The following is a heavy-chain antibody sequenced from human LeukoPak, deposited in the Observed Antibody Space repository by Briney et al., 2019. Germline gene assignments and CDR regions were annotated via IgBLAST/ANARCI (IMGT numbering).Heavy chain of an antibody. CDR3: ARVDYYYYFGMDV. V-gene: IGHV4-59*08. Sequence: SETLCLTCTVSGGSISSYYWSWIRQPPGKGLEWIVYIYYSGSTNYNPSLKSRVTISVDTPKNQFSLKLSSVTAAETAVYYCARVDYYYYFGMDVWGQGTTVTVSS. J-gene: IGHJ6*02. CDR2: IYYSGST. CDR1: GGSISSYY.